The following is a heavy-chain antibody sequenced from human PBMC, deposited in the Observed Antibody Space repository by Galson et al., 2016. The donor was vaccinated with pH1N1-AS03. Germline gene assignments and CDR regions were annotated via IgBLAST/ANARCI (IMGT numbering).Heavy chain of an antibody. D-gene: IGHD3/OR15-3a*01. Sequence: SLRLSCAASGFTFSSYAMHWVRQALGKGLEWVAVISYDGSDKYYVDSVKGRFTISRDNSKNTLYLQMNSLRAEDTAVYYCARDHDFWTGYSGGYYYYIDVWGKGTTVTVSS. CDR1: GFTFSSYA. J-gene: IGHJ6*03. V-gene: IGHV3-30*01. CDR2: ISYDGSDK. CDR3: ARDHDFWTGYSGGYYYYIDV.